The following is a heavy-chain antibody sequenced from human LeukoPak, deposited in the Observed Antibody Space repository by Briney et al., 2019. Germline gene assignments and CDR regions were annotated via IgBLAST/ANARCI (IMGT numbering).Heavy chain of an antibody. CDR1: GFTFSSYE. D-gene: IGHD4-23*01. Sequence: GGSLRLSCAASGFTFSSYEMHWVRQAPGKGLEWVSYISSSGSTIYYADSVKGRFTISRDNAKNSLSLQMNSLRAEDTAVYYCARDYGGSSPFDYWGQGTLVTVSS. CDR2: ISSSGSTI. CDR3: ARDYGGSSPFDY. V-gene: IGHV3-48*03. J-gene: IGHJ4*02.